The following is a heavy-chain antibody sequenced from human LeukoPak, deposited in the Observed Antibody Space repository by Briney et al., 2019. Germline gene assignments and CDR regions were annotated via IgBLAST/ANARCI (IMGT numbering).Heavy chain of an antibody. CDR1: GGSISSGDYY. CDR3: ARSIAAAGRTAEIDY. J-gene: IGHJ4*02. CDR2: IYYSGST. Sequence: SETLSLTCTVSGGSISSGDYYWSWIRQPPGKGLEWIGYIYYSGSTYYNPSLKSRITISVDTPKNQFSLKLSSVTAADTAVYYCARSIAAAGRTAEIDYWGQGTLVTVSS. D-gene: IGHD6-13*01. V-gene: IGHV4-30-4*01.